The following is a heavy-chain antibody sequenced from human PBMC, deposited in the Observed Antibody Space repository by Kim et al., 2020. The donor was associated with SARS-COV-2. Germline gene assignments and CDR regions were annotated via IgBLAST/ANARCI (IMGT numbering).Heavy chain of an antibody. J-gene: IGHJ6*02. D-gene: IGHD6-13*01. CDR2: IGTRRDSE. Sequence: GGSLRLSCAVSGFSFSDYYMSWIRQAPGKGLEWIGYIGTRRDSEYYAKSVKGRFTISRDNARNSLSLHMSSLRAEDTAVYYCVREGYCNSGVCRPDYYYGMDVWGQGTTVTVSS. CDR1: GFSFSDYY. CDR3: VREGYCNSGVCRPDYYYGMDV. V-gene: IGHV3-11*01.